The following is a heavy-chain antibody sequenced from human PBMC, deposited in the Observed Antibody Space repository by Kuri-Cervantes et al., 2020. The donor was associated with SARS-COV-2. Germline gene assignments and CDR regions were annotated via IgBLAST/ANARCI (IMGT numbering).Heavy chain of an antibody. CDR2: IYYSGST. J-gene: IGHJ4*02. CDR3: ASLRTGEGPLLDY. Sequence: SETLSLTCTVSGGSISSYYWSWIRQPPGKGLEWIGYIYYSGSTNYNPSLKSRVTISVDTSKNQFSLKLSSVTAADTAVYYCASLRTGEGPLLDYWDQGTLVTVSS. V-gene: IGHV4-59*12. D-gene: IGHD7-27*01. CDR1: GGSISSYY.